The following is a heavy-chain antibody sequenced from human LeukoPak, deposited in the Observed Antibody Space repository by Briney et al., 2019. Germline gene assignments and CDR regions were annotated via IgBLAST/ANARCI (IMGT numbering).Heavy chain of an antibody. J-gene: IGHJ4*02. CDR3: ARYDYSNSFDY. CDR1: GYTFTGYY. D-gene: IGHD4-11*01. CDR2: MNPKSGGT. Sequence: ASVKVSCKASGYTFTGYYVHWVRQAPGQGLEWMGWMNPKSGGTNYAQKFEARVTMNRDTSISTAYMELSRLRFDDTAVYYCARYDYSNSFDYWGQGTLVTVSS. V-gene: IGHV1-2*02.